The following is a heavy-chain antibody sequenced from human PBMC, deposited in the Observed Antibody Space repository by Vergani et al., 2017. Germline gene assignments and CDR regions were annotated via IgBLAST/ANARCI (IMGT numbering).Heavy chain of an antibody. CDR2: IHHSGDT. V-gene: IGHV4-38-2*01. J-gene: IGHJ6*02. D-gene: IGHD3-10*01. Sequence: QVQLQESGPGLVKPSETLTLTCDVSDSSIMTNPYWGWFRQSPGKGLEWIGCIHHSGDTHYNSSLKSRVSISIVSSSKFSLSLTSVTAADTAIHYCARHRGSWGFFPSSYFYGMDVWGHGTTVTVSS. CDR1: DSSIMTNPY. CDR3: ARHRGSWGFFPSSYFYGMDV.